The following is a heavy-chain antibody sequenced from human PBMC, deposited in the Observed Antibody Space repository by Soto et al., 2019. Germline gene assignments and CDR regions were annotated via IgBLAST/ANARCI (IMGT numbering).Heavy chain of an antibody. CDR2: INPNSGGT. V-gene: IGHV1-2*02. J-gene: IGHJ4*02. CDR3: ARGLDYYDSSGYFTTYYFDF. CDR1: GYTFTGYY. Sequence: GASVKVSFKASGYTFTGYYMHWLRQAPVQGLEWMGWINPNSGGTNYEQKFQGRVTMTRDTSISTAYMELSSLRSDDTAVYYCARGLDYYDSSGYFTTYYFDFWGQGALVTVSS. D-gene: IGHD3-22*01.